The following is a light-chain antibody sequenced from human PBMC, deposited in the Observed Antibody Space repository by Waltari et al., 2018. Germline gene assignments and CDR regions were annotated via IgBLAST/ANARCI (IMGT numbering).Light chain of an antibody. J-gene: IGLJ2*01. CDR2: GVN. V-gene: IGLV1-40*01. CDR1: CSNIGAGYD. CDR3: QSYDTSLGVV. Sequence: QSVLTQPPSVSGAPGQRVTISCTGSCSNIGAGYDVHWYQQLPGKAPTPLVYGVNTRPPGVPDRFFGSKSGTSASLAIPGLQPEDEADYYCQSYDTSLGVVFGGGTKLTVL.